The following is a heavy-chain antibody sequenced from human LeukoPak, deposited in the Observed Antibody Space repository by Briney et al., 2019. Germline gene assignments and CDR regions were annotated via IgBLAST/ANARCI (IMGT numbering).Heavy chain of an antibody. Sequence: GGSLRLSCVASGFSFSSYSMNWVRQAPWKGLEWVSSISFSGNYIYYADSVRGRITLSRDNAKNSLFLQMNSLRAEDTAVYYCARRASTERGHSYGLDYWGQGTLVTVSS. J-gene: IGHJ4*02. CDR1: GFSFSSYS. V-gene: IGHV3-21*01. D-gene: IGHD5-18*01. CDR3: ARRASTERGHSYGLDY. CDR2: ISFSGNYI.